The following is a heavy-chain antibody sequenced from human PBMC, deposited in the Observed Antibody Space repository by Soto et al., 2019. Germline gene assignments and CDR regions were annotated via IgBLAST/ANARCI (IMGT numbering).Heavy chain of an antibody. CDR3: ARGVLTGYYPTNFDY. J-gene: IGHJ4*02. D-gene: IGHD3-9*01. CDR2: IIPIFGTA. CDR1: GGTFSSYA. V-gene: IGHV1-69*06. Sequence: GASVKVSCKASGGTFSSYAISWVRQAPGQGLEWMGGIIPIFGTANYAQKFQGRVTITADKSTSTAYMELSSLRSEDTAVYYCARGVLTGYYPTNFDYWGQGTLVTVYS.